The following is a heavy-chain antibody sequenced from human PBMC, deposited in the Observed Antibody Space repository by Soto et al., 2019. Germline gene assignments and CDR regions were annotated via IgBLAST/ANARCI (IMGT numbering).Heavy chain of an antibody. V-gene: IGHV4-39*01. Sequence: PSETLSLTCTVSGGSIRRSSYYWGWIRQPPGKGLEWIGSIYDSGSTRYNPSLQSRVTVSVDMSKNQFSLKLRYVTAADTAVYYCARHGSGWFDYWGQGSLVTVSS. CDR2: IYDSGST. CDR3: ARHGSGWFDY. D-gene: IGHD6-19*01. J-gene: IGHJ4*02. CDR1: GGSIRRSSYY.